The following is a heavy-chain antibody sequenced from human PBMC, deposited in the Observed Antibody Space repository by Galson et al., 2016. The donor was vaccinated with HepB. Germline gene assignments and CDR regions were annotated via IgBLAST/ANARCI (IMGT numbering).Heavy chain of an antibody. D-gene: IGHD3-10*01. Sequence: SLRLSCAASGFTVSDNYMTWVRQAPGKGLEWVSLIYSAGATYYADSVKGRFTISRDNSKNTLFLQMNSLRAEDTAVYYCARDRRGVLFVYGSGIPVGYSAMDVWGQGTTVTVSS. CDR3: ARDRRGVLFVYGSGIPVGYSAMDV. V-gene: IGHV3-53*01. CDR2: IYSAGAT. CDR1: GFTVSDNY. J-gene: IGHJ6*02.